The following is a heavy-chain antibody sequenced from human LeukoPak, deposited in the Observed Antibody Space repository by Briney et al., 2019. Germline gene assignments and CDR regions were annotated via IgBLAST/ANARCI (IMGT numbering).Heavy chain of an antibody. Sequence: SETLSLTCTVSGGPISGSVTWGWVRQPPGKGLEWIGNVHYDGRTAPNPSLKSRVTMSLDTSTIQFSLKLNSVTATDTALYYCARVVTAAGLDLWGRGILVTISS. CDR2: VHYDGRT. D-gene: IGHD6-19*01. V-gene: IGHV4-39*07. J-gene: IGHJ5*02. CDR3: ARVVTAAGLDL. CDR1: GGPISGSVT.